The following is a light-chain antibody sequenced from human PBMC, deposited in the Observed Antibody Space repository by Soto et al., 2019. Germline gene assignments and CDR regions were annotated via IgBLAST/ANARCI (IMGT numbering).Light chain of an antibody. Sequence: EIVLTQSPGTLSLSPGERATLSCRASQSVSDNYLAWHQQKPGQAPRLLIYGASSRATGIPDRFSGSGSGTDFTLTISRLEPEDSAVYYCQQYGSSPRTFGPGTKVAIK. V-gene: IGKV3-20*01. CDR3: QQYGSSPRT. J-gene: IGKJ3*01. CDR2: GAS. CDR1: QSVSDNY.